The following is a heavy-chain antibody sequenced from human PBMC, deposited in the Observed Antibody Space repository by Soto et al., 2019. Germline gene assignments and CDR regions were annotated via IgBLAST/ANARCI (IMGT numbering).Heavy chain of an antibody. V-gene: IGHV4-34*01. Sequence: QVQLQQWGAGLLKPSETLSLTCVVNGGSFSGYYRSWVRLPPGKGLEWIGEINHSGITDSNPSLKSRVTISVDGSRNQFSLNLTSVTAADTAVYFCARARSSVPSRRGIGYYGMDVWGQGTTVTVSS. CDR2: INHSGIT. J-gene: IGHJ6*02. D-gene: IGHD2-2*03. CDR3: ARARSSVPSRRGIGYYGMDV. CDR1: GGSFSGYY.